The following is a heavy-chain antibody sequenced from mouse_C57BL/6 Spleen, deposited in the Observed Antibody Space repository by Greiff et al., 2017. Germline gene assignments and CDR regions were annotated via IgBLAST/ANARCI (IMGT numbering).Heavy chain of an antibody. V-gene: IGHV1-42*01. J-gene: IGHJ4*01. CDR2: INPSTGGT. CDR3: ARWGAGTDYYAMDY. Sequence: VQLQQSGPELVKPGASVKISCKASGYSFTGYYMNWVKQSPEKSLEWIGEINPSTGGTTYNQKFKAKATLTVDKSSSTAYMQLKSLTSEDSAVYYCARWGAGTDYYAMDYWGQGTSVTVSS. D-gene: IGHD4-1*01. CDR1: GYSFTGYY.